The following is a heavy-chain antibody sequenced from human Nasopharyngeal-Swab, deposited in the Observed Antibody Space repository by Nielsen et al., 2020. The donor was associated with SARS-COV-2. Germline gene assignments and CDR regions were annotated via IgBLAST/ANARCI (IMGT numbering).Heavy chain of an antibody. CDR1: TGSINSYY. CDR3: ARVALGSYLRGRGMDV. D-gene: IGHD3-16*02. J-gene: IGHJ6*02. V-gene: IGHV4-59*13. Sequence: SETLSLTCTVSTGSINSYYWSWIRQPAGKGLEWIGYIYFSGSTSYHHSLKGRVTMSLATSKNQFSLNLTSVTAADTAVYYCARVALGSYLRGRGMDVWGQGTTVTVSS. CDR2: IYFSGST.